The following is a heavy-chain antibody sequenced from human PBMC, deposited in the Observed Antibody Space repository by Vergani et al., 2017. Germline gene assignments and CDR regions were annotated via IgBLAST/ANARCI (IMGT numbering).Heavy chain of an antibody. D-gene: IGHD3-9*01. CDR3: ARDEAGRYFDRAYYYYYYGMDV. Sequence: VQLVESGGGLVQPGGSLRLSCAASGFTFSSYSMNWVRQAPGKGLEWVSYISSSSSTIYYADSVKGRFTISRDNAKNSLYLQMNSLRAEDTAVYYCARDEAGRYFDRAYYYYYYGMDVWGQGTTVTVSS. CDR2: ISSSSSTI. J-gene: IGHJ6*02. V-gene: IGHV3-48*01. CDR1: GFTFSSYS.